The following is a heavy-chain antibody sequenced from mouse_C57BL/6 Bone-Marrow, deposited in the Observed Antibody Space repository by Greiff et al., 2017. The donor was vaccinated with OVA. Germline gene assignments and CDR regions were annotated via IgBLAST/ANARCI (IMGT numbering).Heavy chain of an antibody. Sequence: EVQLQQSGAELVRPGASVKLSCTASGFNIKDDYMHWVKQRPEQGLEWIGWIDPENGDTEYASKVQGKATITADNSSNTSYLQLSSLTSEYTAVYYCTTAYDYDPSWFAYWGQGTLVTVSA. J-gene: IGHJ3*01. D-gene: IGHD2-4*01. V-gene: IGHV14-4*01. CDR3: TTAYDYDPSWFAY. CDR1: GFNIKDDY. CDR2: IDPENGDT.